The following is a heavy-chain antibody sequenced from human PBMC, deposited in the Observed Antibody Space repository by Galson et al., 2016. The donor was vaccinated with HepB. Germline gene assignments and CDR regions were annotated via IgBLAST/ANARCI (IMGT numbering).Heavy chain of an antibody. V-gene: IGHV4-4*02. D-gene: IGHD2-2*01. CDR3: ARVRGGCSSTSCVFDP. CDR1: GDSVATNNW. CDR2: IYHVGYT. J-gene: IGHJ5*02. Sequence: SETLSLTCAVSGDSVATNNWWSWVRQPPGKGLEWIGEIYHVGYTNYNPSLKSRVTISVDKPKNQFSLKLSSVTAADTAVYYCARVRGGCSSTSCVFDPWGQGTLVTVSS.